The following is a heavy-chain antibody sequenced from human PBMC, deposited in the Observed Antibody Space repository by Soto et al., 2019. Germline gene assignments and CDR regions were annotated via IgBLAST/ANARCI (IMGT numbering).Heavy chain of an antibody. Sequence: GASLTVSCKSSGYTFTSYAIHWVRPAPGQGLEWMGWINAGNGNTKYSQKFQGRVTITRDTSASTAYMEQSSLRAEDTAVYYFSKWRTELERKTKWFDPWGQGTLVTVSS. J-gene: IGHJ5*02. V-gene: IGHV1-3*01. CDR3: SKWRTELERKTKWFDP. D-gene: IGHD1-1*01. CDR2: INAGNGNT. CDR1: GYTFTSYA.